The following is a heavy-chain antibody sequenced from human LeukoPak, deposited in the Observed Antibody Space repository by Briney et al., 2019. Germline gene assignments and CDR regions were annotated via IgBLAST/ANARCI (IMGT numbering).Heavy chain of an antibody. V-gene: IGHV3-11*03. Sequence: GGSLRLSCAASGFTFSDHYMRWLRQAPGKGLEWVSYISTSGVYTNYADSVKGRFTISRDDAKNSLYLQMNSLIAEDTAMYYCARNRISAAGCVFDIWGQGTMVTVSS. CDR2: ISTSGVYT. CDR1: GFTFSDHY. CDR3: ARNRISAAGCVFDI. D-gene: IGHD6-13*01. J-gene: IGHJ3*02.